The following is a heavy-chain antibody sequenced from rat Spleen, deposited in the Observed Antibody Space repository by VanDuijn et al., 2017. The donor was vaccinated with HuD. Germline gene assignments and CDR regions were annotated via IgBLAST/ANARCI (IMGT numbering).Heavy chain of an antibody. CDR1: GFTFSDYN. CDR3: TTEITTVADY. J-gene: IGHJ2*01. D-gene: IGHD1-1*01. Sequence: EVQLVESGGGLVQPGRSLKLSCAASGFTFSDYNMAWVRQAPKKGLEWVATISYDGSSTYYRDSVKGRFTLSRDNAKSTLYLQMGSLRSEDTATYYCTTEITTVADYWGQGVMVTVSS. V-gene: IGHV5-7*01. CDR2: ISYDGSST.